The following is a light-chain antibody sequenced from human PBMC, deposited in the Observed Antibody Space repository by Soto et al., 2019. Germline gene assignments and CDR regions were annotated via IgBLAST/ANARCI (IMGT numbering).Light chain of an antibody. CDR2: RNS. CDR3: QSYDNSLSAYV. Sequence: QSVLTQPPSVSGAPGQRVTISCSGNNSNFGAGSDVHWYQQLPGTAPKLLVFRNSYRPSGVPDRFSGSKSGTSASLAIAGLQAEDEADYYCQSYDNSLSAYVFGTGTKVTVL. J-gene: IGLJ1*01. V-gene: IGLV1-40*01. CDR1: NSNFGAGSD.